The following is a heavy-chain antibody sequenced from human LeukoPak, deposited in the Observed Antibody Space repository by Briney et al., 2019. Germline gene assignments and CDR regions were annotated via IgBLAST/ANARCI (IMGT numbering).Heavy chain of an antibody. CDR2: IYYSGST. Sequence: PSETLSLTCTVSGGSISSYSWNWIRQPPGKGLEWIGYIYYSGSTNYNPSLKSRVTISVDKSKNQFSLKLSSVTAADTAVYYCASSGYSSGWYHKPDYWGQGTLVTVSS. V-gene: IGHV4-59*12. J-gene: IGHJ4*02. D-gene: IGHD6-19*01. CDR1: GGSISSYS. CDR3: ASSGYSSGWYHKPDY.